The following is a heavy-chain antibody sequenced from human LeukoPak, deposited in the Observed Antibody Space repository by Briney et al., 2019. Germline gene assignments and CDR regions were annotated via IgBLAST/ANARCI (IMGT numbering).Heavy chain of an antibody. V-gene: IGHV1-2*02. D-gene: IGHD4-11*01. CDR1: GYTLTELS. J-gene: IGHJ4*02. CDR2: INPKSGDP. Sequence: ASVKVSCKVSGYTLTELSMHWVRQAPGQGLEWMGWINPKSGDPIYVQKFQGRVTLTRDTSIDTVYLELSSLKSDDTAVYYCARDPGHDTSNYGGLDFRGQGTLVTVSS. CDR3: ARDPGHDTSNYGGLDF.